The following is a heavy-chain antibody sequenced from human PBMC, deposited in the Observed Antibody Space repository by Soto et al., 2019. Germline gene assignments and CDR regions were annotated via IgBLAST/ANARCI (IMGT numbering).Heavy chain of an antibody. D-gene: IGHD6-19*01. CDR3: ANLYSSGWYLDY. V-gene: IGHV3-23*01. CDR1: GFTFSSYA. CDR2: ISGSGGST. Sequence: GGSLRLSCAASGFTFSSYAMSWVRQAPGKGLEWVSAISGSGGSTYYADSVKGRFTISRDNSKNTLYLQMNSLRAEDTAVYYCANLYSSGWYLDYWGQGTLVTVS. J-gene: IGHJ4*02.